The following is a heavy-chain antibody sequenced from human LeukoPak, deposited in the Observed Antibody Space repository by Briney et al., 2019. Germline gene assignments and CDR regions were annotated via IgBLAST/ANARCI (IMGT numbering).Heavy chain of an antibody. CDR3: ARESNDFWSGSRRRWFDP. CDR2: IYYSGST. CDR1: GGSISSGGYY. J-gene: IGHJ5*02. V-gene: IGHV4-31*03. Sequence: SETLSLTCTVSGGSISSGGYYWSWIRQHPGKGLEWTGYIYYSGSTYYNPSLKSRVTISVDTSKNQFSLKLSSVTAADTAVYYCARESNDFWSGSRRRWFDPWGQGTLVTVSS. D-gene: IGHD3-3*01.